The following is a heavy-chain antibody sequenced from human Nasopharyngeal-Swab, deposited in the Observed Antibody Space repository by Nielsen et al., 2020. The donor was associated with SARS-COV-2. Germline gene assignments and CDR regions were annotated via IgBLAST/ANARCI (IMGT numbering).Heavy chain of an antibody. CDR3: ARAGRVGDAYTGLDV. J-gene: IGHJ6*02. CDR1: GGSFNGFY. CDR2: INHNERT. Sequence: SETLSPTCSVSGGSFNGFYWNWIRQPPGKGLEWIGEINHNERTNYDPSLKSRVTMPVDTSTNQPSLKLNSLTATDTAVYYCARAGRVGDAYTGLDVWGQGTTVTVSS. D-gene: IGHD5-24*01. V-gene: IGHV4-34*01.